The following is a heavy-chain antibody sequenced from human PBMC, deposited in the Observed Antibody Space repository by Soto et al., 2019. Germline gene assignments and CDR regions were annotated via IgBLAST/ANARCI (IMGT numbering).Heavy chain of an antibody. D-gene: IGHD2-15*01. Sequence: SETLSLTCAVSGGSISSGGYSWSWIRQPPGKGLEWIGYIYHSGSTYYNPSLKSRVTISVDRSKNQFSLKLSSVTAADTAVYYCARELGYGSGGSWYYFDYWGLGTLVTVSS. V-gene: IGHV4-30-2*01. CDR2: IYHSGST. CDR3: ARELGYGSGGSWYYFDY. CDR1: GGSISSGGYS. J-gene: IGHJ4*02.